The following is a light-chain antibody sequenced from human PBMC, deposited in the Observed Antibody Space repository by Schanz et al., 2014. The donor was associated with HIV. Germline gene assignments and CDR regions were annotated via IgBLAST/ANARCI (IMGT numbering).Light chain of an antibody. V-gene: IGLV7-46*01. CDR1: TGAVTNSHY. CDR2: DTT. Sequence: QAVVTQEPSLTVSPGETVTLTCGSSTGAVTNSHYPFWFQRKPGQAPRTLIYDTTKKHSWTPARFSGSLLGGKAALTLSGAQPEDEAEYYCLLSYSGARVFGGGTKLTVL. J-gene: IGLJ3*02. CDR3: LLSYSGARV.